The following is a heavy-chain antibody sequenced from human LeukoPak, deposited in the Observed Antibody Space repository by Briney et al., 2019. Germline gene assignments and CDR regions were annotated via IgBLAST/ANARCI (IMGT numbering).Heavy chain of an antibody. J-gene: IGHJ4*02. CDR1: GFTFSTYA. Sequence: GGSLRLSCTASGFTFSTYAMSWVRQAPGKGLEWVSGITAGGGSTYYADSVKGRFTVSRDGSKNTLYLQMSSLRVDDTAVYYCAKDGSSSHSFIKAQKHYFDYWGQGTLVTVSS. D-gene: IGHD1-26*01. CDR3: AKDGSSSHSFIKAQKHYFDY. V-gene: IGHV3-23*01. CDR2: ITAGGGST.